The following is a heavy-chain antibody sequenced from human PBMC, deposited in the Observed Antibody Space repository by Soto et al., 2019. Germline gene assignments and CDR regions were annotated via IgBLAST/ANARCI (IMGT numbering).Heavy chain of an antibody. Sequence: GGSLRLSCAASGFTYSSYAMSWVRQAPGKGLEWVSAISGSGGSTYYADSVKGRFTISRDNSKNTLYLQMNSLRAEDTAVYYCAKDVYSSGWWYAFDIWGQGTMVTVSS. D-gene: IGHD6-19*01. J-gene: IGHJ3*02. CDR2: ISGSGGST. CDR3: AKDVYSSGWWYAFDI. CDR1: GFTYSSYA. V-gene: IGHV3-23*01.